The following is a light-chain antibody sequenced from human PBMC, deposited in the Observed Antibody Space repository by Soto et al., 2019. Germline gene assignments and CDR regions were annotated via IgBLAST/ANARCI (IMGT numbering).Light chain of an antibody. CDR2: LGS. Sequence: DIVMTQSPLSLPVTPGEPASISFRSSQSLLHSNGYNSLDWYLQKPGQSPQLLIYLGSNRASGVPDRFSGSGSGTDFTLKISRVEAEDVGVYYCMQALQTPPTFGQGTKVDIK. CDR1: QSLLHSNGYNS. V-gene: IGKV2-28*01. CDR3: MQALQTPPT. J-gene: IGKJ1*01.